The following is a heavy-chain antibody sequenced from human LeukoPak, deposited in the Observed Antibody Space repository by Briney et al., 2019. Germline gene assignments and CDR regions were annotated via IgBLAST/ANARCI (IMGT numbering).Heavy chain of an antibody. CDR1: GFTFSSYD. V-gene: IGHV3-13*01. CDR3: ARDLGGGYEFDY. D-gene: IGHD5-12*01. J-gene: IGHJ4*02. Sequence: GSLRLSCAASGFTFSSYDMHWVRQATGKGLEWVSAIGTAGDTYYPGSVKGRFTISRENAKNSLYLQMNSLRAEDTAVYYCARDLGGGYEFDYWGQGTLVTVSS. CDR2: IGTAGDT.